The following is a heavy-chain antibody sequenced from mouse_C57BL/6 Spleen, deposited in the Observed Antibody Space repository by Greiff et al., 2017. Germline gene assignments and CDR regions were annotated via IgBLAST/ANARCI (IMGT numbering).Heavy chain of an antibody. CDR3: ASSLYGNPAWFAY. Sequence: QVQLKQSGAELVRPGTSVKVSCKASGYAFTNYLIEWVKQRPGQGLEWIGVINPGSGGTNYNEKFKGKATLTADKSSSTAYMQLSSLTSEDSAVYFCASSLYGNPAWFAYWGQGTLVTVSA. J-gene: IGHJ3*01. CDR1: GYAFTNYL. V-gene: IGHV1-54*01. D-gene: IGHD2-10*02. CDR2: INPGSGGT.